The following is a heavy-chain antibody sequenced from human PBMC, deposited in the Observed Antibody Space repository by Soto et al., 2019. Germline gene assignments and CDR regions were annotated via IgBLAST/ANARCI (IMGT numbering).Heavy chain of an antibody. CDR2: ISYDGSNG. J-gene: IGHJ4*02. V-gene: IGHV3-30*03. Sequence: QVQLVESGGGVVQPGRSLRLSCAASGFTFSNYDLHWVRQAPGKGLEWVAAISYDGSNGYYADSVKGRFTISRDISKNPLYLQMNSLRLEDTAVYYCAIIPPTTVDYWGQGTLVTVFS. D-gene: IGHD4-17*01. CDR1: GFTFSNYD. CDR3: AIIPPTTVDY.